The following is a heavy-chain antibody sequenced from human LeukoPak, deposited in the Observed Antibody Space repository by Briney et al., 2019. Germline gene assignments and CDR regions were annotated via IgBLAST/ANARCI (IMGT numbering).Heavy chain of an antibody. CDR2: INSDGSST. CDR3: ARATEFGGVTRH. Sequence: QTGGSLRLSCAASGFTFSSYWMHWVRHAPGKGLVWVSRINSDGSSTSYADSVKGRFTISGDNAKNTLYLQMNSLRAEDTAVYYCARATEFGGVTRHWGQGTLVTVSS. V-gene: IGHV3-74*01. D-gene: IGHD3-16*01. CDR1: GFTFSSYW. J-gene: IGHJ4*02.